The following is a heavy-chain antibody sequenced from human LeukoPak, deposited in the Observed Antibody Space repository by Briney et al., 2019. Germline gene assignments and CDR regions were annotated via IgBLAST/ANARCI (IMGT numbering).Heavy chain of an antibody. CDR2: ISSSSSYM. J-gene: IGHJ5*02. V-gene: IGHV3-21*01. CDR3: ARVLTAPHDGA. D-gene: IGHD1-1*01. CDR1: GFTFSTYS. Sequence: GSLRLSCAASGFTFSTYSMNWVRQAPGKGLEWVSSISSSSSYMYYADSVKGRFTISRDNAKNSLHLQMNSLRAEDTAVYYCARVLTAPHDGAWGQGTLVTVSS.